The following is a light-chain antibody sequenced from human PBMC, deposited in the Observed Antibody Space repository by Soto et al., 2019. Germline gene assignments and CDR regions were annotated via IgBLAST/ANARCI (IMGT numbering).Light chain of an antibody. CDR1: ETIRSNY. CDR3: QQYGSSPPGT. CDR2: GAS. V-gene: IGKV3-20*01. J-gene: IGKJ3*01. Sequence: EIVLTQSPGTLSSSPGEGVTLSCRASETIRSNYLDWYQKKPGQAPRLLIFGASTRATGIPDKFSGSGSGTDFTLTISRLEPEDFAEYYCQQYGSSPPGTFGPG.